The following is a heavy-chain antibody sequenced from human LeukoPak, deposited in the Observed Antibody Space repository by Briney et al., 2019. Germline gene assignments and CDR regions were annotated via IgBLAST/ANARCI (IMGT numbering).Heavy chain of an antibody. V-gene: IGHV4-59*12. CDR2: IYYSGRT. J-gene: IGHJ4*02. CDR3: AGDYGSGSYRFDY. D-gene: IGHD3-10*01. Sequence: SETLSLTCTVSGGSMSSYSWSWVRQPPGRGLEWIGYIYYSGRTTYNPSLRSRLSISLDSSNNQFSLKLRSVTAADTAIYYCAGDYGSGSYRFDYWGQGTLVPVSS. CDR1: GGSMSSYS.